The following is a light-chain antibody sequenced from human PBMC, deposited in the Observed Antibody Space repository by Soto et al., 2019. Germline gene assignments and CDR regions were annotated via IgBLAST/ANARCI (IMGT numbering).Light chain of an antibody. V-gene: IGKV1-5*01. CDR2: DAS. Sequence: DIQMTQSPSTLSGSVGDRVTITCRASQTISSWLAWYKQKPGKAPKVLIYDASNLKSGVPSRFSGSGSGTEFILTISSLQPDDFATYYCQQSYSHPLTFGQGTKVDIK. J-gene: IGKJ1*01. CDR1: QTISSW. CDR3: QQSYSHPLT.